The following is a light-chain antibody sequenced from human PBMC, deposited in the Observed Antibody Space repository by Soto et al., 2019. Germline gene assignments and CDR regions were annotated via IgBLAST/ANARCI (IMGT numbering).Light chain of an antibody. CDR1: QSVSIN. Sequence: EVVLTQSPATLSVSPGERATLSCRASQSVSINLAWYQQKPGQAPRLLIYGASTRATGIPARFSGSRSGTDFTLTISSLQSEDFAVYYCHQYNDWPSITFGQGTRLEI. V-gene: IGKV3-15*01. CDR3: HQYNDWPSIT. CDR2: GAS. J-gene: IGKJ5*01.